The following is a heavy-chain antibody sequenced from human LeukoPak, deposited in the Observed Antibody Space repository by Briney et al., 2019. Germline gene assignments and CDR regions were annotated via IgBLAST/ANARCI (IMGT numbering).Heavy chain of an antibody. V-gene: IGHV3-21*04. CDR2: IYSGDI. Sequence: GGSLRLSCAASAFTFSSYAMSWVRQAPGKGLEWVSTIYSGDIRYADSVKGRFTISRDNAKNSLYPQMDSLRAEDTAVYYCARGGSKTFDFWGQGTLVTVSS. J-gene: IGHJ4*02. CDR1: AFTFSSYA. CDR3: ARGGSKTFDF.